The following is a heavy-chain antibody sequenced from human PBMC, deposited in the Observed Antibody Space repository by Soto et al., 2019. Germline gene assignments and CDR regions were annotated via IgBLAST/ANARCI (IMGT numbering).Heavy chain of an antibody. V-gene: IGHV3-30-3*01. CDR2: ISYDGSNK. Sequence: GGSLRLSCAASGFTFSSYAMHWVRQAPGKGLEWVAVISYDGSNKYYADSVKGRFTISRDNSKNTLYLQMNSLRAEDTAVYYCARDFRDRASSGWYRIIYYYGMDVWGQGTTVTAP. D-gene: IGHD6-19*01. CDR3: ARDFRDRASSGWYRIIYYYGMDV. J-gene: IGHJ6*02. CDR1: GFTFSSYA.